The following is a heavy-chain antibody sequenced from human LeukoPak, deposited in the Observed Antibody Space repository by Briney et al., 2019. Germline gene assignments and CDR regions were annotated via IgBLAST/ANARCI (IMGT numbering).Heavy chain of an antibody. J-gene: IGHJ4*02. D-gene: IGHD6-19*01. CDR3: ARDVGNSGWYTFDY. CDR1: GDSVSSINGA. CDR2: TYYKSKWYD. Sequence: TLSRTFAISGDSVSSINGALNWGRQSPSRVLEWLGRTYYKSKWYDDYGEFLKGRTTISPDTSKNQFSLHLYSVTPEDTAVYYCARDVGNSGWYTFDYWGQGTLVTVSS. V-gene: IGHV6-1*01.